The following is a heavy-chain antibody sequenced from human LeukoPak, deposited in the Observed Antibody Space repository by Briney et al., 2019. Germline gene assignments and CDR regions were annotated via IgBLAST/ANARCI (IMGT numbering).Heavy chain of an antibody. J-gene: IGHJ4*02. CDR2: IYPGEYDT. D-gene: IGHD2-15*01. V-gene: IGHV5-51*01. CDR3: ARLEAATYIFDY. Sequence: GESLKISRKGSGYSFNSYWIGWVRQMPGKGLEWMGIIYPGEYDTRYSPSFQGPVTISPDKSISTVYLQWSSLKASDTAMYYCARLEAATYIFDYWGQGTLVTVSS. CDR1: GYSFNSYW.